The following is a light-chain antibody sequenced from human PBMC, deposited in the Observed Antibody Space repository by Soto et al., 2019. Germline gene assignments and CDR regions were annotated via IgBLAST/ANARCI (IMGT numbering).Light chain of an antibody. CDR3: QQYASSPGT. V-gene: IGKV3-20*01. J-gene: IGKJ1*01. Sequence: EIMLTQSPGTLSLTPGEGATLSCRASQSVISSYLAWYQQKPGQAPRLLIYGASSRATGIPDRFSGSGSGTDFSLTISRLEPEDFAVYYCQQYASSPGTFGQGTKVEIK. CDR2: GAS. CDR1: QSVISSY.